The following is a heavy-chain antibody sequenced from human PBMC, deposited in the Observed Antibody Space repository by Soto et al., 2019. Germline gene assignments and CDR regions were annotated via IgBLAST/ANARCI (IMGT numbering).Heavy chain of an antibody. Sequence: SETLSLTCTVSGGSISSYDWSWIRQPPGKGLEWIGYIYYSGSTNYNPSLKSRVTISVDTSKNQFSLKLSSVTAADTAVYYCARGTAPRITVLRGPPPMRGFDIWGQGTMVTVSS. CDR2: IYYSGST. CDR3: ARGTAPRITVLRGPPPMRGFDI. V-gene: IGHV4-59*01. D-gene: IGHD3-10*01. J-gene: IGHJ3*02. CDR1: GGSISSYD.